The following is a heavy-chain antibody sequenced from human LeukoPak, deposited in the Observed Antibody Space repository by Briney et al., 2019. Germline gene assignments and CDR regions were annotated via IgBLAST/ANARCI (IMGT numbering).Heavy chain of an antibody. CDR2: INPNSGGT. Sequence: ASVKVSCKASGYTFTGYYMHWVREAPGQGLEWMGRINPNSGGTNYAQKIQGRVTMTRDTSISTDYMELSRLRSDDTAVYYCASAAHMTTVTTSTDYWGQGTLVTVSS. J-gene: IGHJ4*02. CDR3: ASAAHMTTVTTSTDY. V-gene: IGHV1-2*06. CDR1: GYTFTGYY. D-gene: IGHD4-17*01.